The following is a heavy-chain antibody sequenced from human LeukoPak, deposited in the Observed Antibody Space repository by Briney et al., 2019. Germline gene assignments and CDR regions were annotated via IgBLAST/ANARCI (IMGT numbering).Heavy chain of an antibody. J-gene: IGHJ4*02. V-gene: IGHV4-39*07. CDR2: IYYGGST. CDR1: GGSFSSSSYS. CDR3: ASFGGLGASSSSRFY. D-gene: IGHD6-6*01. Sequence: SETLSLTCTVSGGSFSSSSYSWGWIRQPPGKGLEWIGSIYYGGSTYYNPSLKSRVTISVDTSKNQFSLKLSSVTAADTAVYYCASFGGLGASSSSRFYWGQGTLVTVSS.